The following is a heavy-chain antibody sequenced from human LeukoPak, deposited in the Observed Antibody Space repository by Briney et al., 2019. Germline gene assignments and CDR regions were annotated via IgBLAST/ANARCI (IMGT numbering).Heavy chain of an antibody. CDR2: INHSGST. D-gene: IGHD3-16*01. J-gene: IGHJ4*02. V-gene: IGHV4-34*01. CDR3: ARGGVWGNYRFDY. Sequence: PSETLSLTCAVYGGSFSGYYWSWIRQPPGKGLEWIGEINHSGSTNYNPSLKSRVTISVDTSKNQFSLKLSSVTAADTAVYYCARGGVWGNYRFDYWGQGTLVTVSS. CDR1: GGSFSGYY.